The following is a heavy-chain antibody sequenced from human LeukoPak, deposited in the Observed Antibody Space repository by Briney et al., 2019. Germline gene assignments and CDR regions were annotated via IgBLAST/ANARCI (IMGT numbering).Heavy chain of an antibody. CDR3: AELGITMIGGV. CDR1: GFTFSSYE. D-gene: IGHD3-10*02. V-gene: IGHV3-48*03. CDR2: IGSSGSTM. J-gene: IGHJ6*04. Sequence: GGSLRLSCAASGFTFSSYEMNWVRRAPGKGLEWVSYIGSSGSTMYYADSVKGRFTISRDNAKNSLYLQMNSLRAEDTAVYYCAELGITMIGGVWGKGTTVTISS.